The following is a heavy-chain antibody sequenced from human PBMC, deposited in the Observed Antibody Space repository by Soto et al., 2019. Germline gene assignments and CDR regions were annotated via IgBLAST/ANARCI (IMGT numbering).Heavy chain of an antibody. CDR2: ISGGGDTT. J-gene: IGHJ4*02. Sequence: PVGSLRLSCAASGFTFSSHVMSWVRQAAGKGLEWVSGISGGGDTTFYADSVKGRFIISGDNSKNTLYLQMNTLRAEDTAVYYCATDSSGYYYPHPFDYWGQGTLVTVPQ. V-gene: IGHV3-23*01. D-gene: IGHD3-22*01. CDR1: GFTFSSHV. CDR3: ATDSSGYYYPHPFDY.